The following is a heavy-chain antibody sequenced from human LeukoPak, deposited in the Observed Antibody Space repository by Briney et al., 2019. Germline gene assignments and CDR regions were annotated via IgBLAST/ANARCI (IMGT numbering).Heavy chain of an antibody. CDR3: ARDRGYAAYYFDY. J-gene: IGHJ4*02. D-gene: IGHD2-2*01. V-gene: IGHV4-39*07. CDR1: GGSISGRRYY. Sequence: SETLSLTCSASGGSISGRRYYWGWIRQPPGRGLEWIGSIHYDGATYYNPSLKSRVTMSVDTSKNQFSLKLSSVTAADTAVYYCARDRGYAAYYFDYWGQGTLVTVSS. CDR2: IHYDGAT.